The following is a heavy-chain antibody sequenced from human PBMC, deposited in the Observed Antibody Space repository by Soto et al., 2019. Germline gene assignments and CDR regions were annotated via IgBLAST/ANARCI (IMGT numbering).Heavy chain of an antibody. CDR3: AKDRIAVAPEEYYFDY. CDR1: GFTFSSYG. J-gene: IGHJ4*02. V-gene: IGHV3-30*18. CDR2: ISYDGSNK. D-gene: IGHD6-19*01. Sequence: PGGSLRLSCAASGFTFSSYGMHWVRQAPGKGLEWVAVISYDGSNKYYADSVKGRFTISRDNSKNTLYLQMNSLRAEDTAVYYCAKDRIAVAPEEYYFDYWGQGILVTVSS.